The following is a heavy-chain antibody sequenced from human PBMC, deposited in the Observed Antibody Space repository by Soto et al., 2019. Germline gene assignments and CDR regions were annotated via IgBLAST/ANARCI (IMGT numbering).Heavy chain of an antibody. Sequence: GGSLRLSCAASGFILSSSAMSWVRQAPGKGLEWVSAISGSGSTTYYADSVKGRFTISGDNSRNTVYLQMNSLRAGDTAVYYCAKGPTIFGVVITFEYYYGMDVWGQGTTVTVSS. V-gene: IGHV3-23*01. CDR2: ISGSGSTT. J-gene: IGHJ6*02. D-gene: IGHD3-3*01. CDR1: GFILSSSA. CDR3: AKGPTIFGVVITFEYYYGMDV.